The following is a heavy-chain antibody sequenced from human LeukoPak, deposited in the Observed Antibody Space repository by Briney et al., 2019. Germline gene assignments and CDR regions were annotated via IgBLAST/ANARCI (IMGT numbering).Heavy chain of an antibody. J-gene: IGHJ4*02. D-gene: IGHD4-23*01. CDR2: IYSGGST. CDR3: ARGVHGGKKFTY. CDR1: GFTVRSNY. Sequence: GGSLRLSCGAPGFTVRSNYMSWVRQAPGKGLEWVSVIYSGGSTYYADSVKGRFTISTDNSKNTLYVQMNSLRAEDTAVYYCARGVHGGKKFTYWGEGTLVTVSS. V-gene: IGHV3-53*01.